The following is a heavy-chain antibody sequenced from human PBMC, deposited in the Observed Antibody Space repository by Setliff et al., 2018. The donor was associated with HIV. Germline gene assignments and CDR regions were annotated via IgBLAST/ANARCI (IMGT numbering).Heavy chain of an antibody. D-gene: IGHD1-26*01. CDR1: EGSFSSYS. J-gene: IGHJ4*01. CDR3: ARARNKWGTFDY. Sequence: SVKVSCKASEGSFSSYSISWVRQAPGQGLEWVGGIIPIFGTVNYAQRFQGRVTISADGSTSSAYMELNSLRSEDTAVYYCARARNKWGTFDYWGQGTLVTVSS. CDR2: IIPIFGTV. V-gene: IGHV1-69*13.